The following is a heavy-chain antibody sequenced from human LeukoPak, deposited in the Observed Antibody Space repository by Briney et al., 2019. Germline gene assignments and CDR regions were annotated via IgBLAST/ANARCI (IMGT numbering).Heavy chain of an antibody. CDR3: ARDKGDYDTSGSLFIF. D-gene: IGHD3-22*01. V-gene: IGHV3-74*01. J-gene: IGHJ4*02. CDR1: GFSFSGHW. CDR2: ISPTGSTT. Sequence: GGSLRLSCTASGFSFSGHWMHWARQLPGKGLVWVSRISPTGSTTSYADSVKGRFTVSRDNAKNTLYLQVNNLRAEDTAVYYCARDKGDYDTSGSLFIFGGQGTLVTVSS.